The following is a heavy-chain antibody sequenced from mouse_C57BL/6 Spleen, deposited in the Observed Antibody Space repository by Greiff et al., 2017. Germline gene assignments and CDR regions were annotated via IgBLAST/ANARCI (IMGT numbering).Heavy chain of an antibody. CDR2: ISSGGSYT. CDR1: GFTFSSYG. Sequence: VQLKESGGDLVKPGGSLKLSCAASGFTFSSYGMSWVRQTPDKRLEWVATISSGGSYTYYPDSVKGRFTISRDNAKNTLYLQMSSLKSEDTAMYYCARAYYSNYGDAMDYWGQGTSVTVSS. V-gene: IGHV5-6*01. J-gene: IGHJ4*01. D-gene: IGHD2-5*01. CDR3: ARAYYSNYGDAMDY.